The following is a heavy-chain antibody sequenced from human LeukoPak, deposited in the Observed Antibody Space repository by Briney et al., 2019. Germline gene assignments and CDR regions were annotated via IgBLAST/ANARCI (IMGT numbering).Heavy chain of an antibody. Sequence: SETLSLTCTVSGGAITDSNYYWGWIRQPPGEGLELIGNIYYNGKTFYNESVKSRVTISVDTSKNQFSLKLSSVTAADTALFYCARYSGSHYAFDIWGQGTMVTVSS. CDR2: IYYNGKT. J-gene: IGHJ3*02. CDR1: GGAITDSNYY. D-gene: IGHD1-26*01. V-gene: IGHV4-39*01. CDR3: ARYSGSHYAFDI.